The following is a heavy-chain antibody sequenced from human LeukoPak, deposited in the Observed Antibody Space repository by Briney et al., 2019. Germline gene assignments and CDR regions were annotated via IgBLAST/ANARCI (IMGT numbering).Heavy chain of an antibody. CDR1: GFTFSSYW. Sequence: GGSLRLSCAASGFTFSSYWMSWVRQAPGKGLEGVANIKKEGSEKYYVDCVKGRFTISRDNAKKSLYPQMNSLRAEDTAVYYCARHLSGVTGYTYGRGIDYWGQGTLVTVSS. CDR2: IKKEGSEK. D-gene: IGHD5-18*01. CDR3: ARHLSGVTGYTYGRGIDY. J-gene: IGHJ4*02. V-gene: IGHV3-7*01.